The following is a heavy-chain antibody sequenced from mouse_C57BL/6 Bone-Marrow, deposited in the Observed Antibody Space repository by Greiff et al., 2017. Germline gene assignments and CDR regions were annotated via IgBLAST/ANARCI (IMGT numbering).Heavy chain of an antibody. V-gene: IGHV5-6*02. Sequence: EVMLVESGGDLVKPGGSLKLSCAASGFTFSSYGMSWVRQTPDKRLEWVATISSGGSYTYYPDSVKGRFTISRDNAKNTLYLQMSSLKSEDTAMYYCARHTVDYGGQGTTLTVSS. J-gene: IGHJ2*01. CDR2: ISSGGSYT. CDR3: ARHTVDY. D-gene: IGHD5-1-1*01. CDR1: GFTFSSYG.